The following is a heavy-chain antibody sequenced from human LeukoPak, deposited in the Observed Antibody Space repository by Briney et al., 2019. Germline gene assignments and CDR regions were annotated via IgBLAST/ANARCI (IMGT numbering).Heavy chain of an antibody. Sequence: ASVKASCNASGYTSTSYYIRWERQAPGQGLEWMGIINPSGGSTTYAQKFQGRVTITRDTPTSTVYMVLSSLRSEDTAVYYCARDRYIISSLFDVWGQGTLVTVSS. CDR1: GYTSTSYY. J-gene: IGHJ4*02. V-gene: IGHV1-46*01. CDR2: INPSGGST. CDR3: ARDRYIISSLFDV. D-gene: IGHD6-6*01.